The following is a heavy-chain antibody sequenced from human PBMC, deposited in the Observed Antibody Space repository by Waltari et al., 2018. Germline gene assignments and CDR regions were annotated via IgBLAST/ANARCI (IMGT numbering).Heavy chain of an antibody. D-gene: IGHD4-17*01. CDR1: GFTFNIYW. Sequence: EVQLVESGGGLVQPGGSLRLSCAASGFTFNIYWMSWVRQAPGKGLEWVANRKQDGSEKYYVDSVKGRFTISRDNAKNSLYLQMNSLRAEDTAVYYCASHDYGDYSSFDYWGQGTLLTVSS. J-gene: IGHJ4*02. CDR2: RKQDGSEK. CDR3: ASHDYGDYSSFDY. V-gene: IGHV3-7*01.